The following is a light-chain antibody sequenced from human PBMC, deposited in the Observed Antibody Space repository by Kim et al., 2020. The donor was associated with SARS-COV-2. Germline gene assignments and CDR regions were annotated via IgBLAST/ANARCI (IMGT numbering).Light chain of an antibody. CDR3: AAWDDSLIGPV. CDR2: SLS. V-gene: IGLV1-47*02. J-gene: IGLJ3*02. CDR1: AGNMGSDY. Sequence: GSAGNMGSDYVDWYEQLPGAATKPVSYSLSQRPAGVANLFSGYKSGTSASLAISGLRSEDEDDDYCAAWDDSLIGPVFGGGTQLTVL.